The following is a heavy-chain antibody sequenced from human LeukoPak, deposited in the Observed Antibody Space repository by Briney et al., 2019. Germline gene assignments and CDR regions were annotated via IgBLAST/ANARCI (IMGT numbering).Heavy chain of an antibody. CDR2: IIPIFGTA. CDR1: GGTFSSYA. V-gene: IGHV1-69*13. D-gene: IGHD5-12*01. Sequence: GASVKVSCKASGGTFSSYAISWVRQAPGQGLEWMGAIIPIFGTANYAQKFQGRVTITADESTSTAYMELSRLRSEDTAVYYCARGGGDIVATIEYNWFDPWGRGTLVTVSS. CDR3: ARGGGDIVATIEYNWFDP. J-gene: IGHJ5*02.